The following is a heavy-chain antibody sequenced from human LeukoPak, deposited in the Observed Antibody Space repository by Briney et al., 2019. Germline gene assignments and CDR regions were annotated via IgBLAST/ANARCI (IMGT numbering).Heavy chain of an antibody. Sequence: GGSLRLSCAASGFTFSSYAMSWVRQAPGKGLEWVSTIRSGGGYTYYADSVKGRFTISRDNSKNTLYLQMNSLRAEDTAVYNCAKSLYYYYMDVWGKGTTVTVSS. J-gene: IGHJ6*03. CDR3: AKSLYYYYMDV. V-gene: IGHV3-23*01. CDR1: GFTFSSYA. CDR2: IRSGGGYT.